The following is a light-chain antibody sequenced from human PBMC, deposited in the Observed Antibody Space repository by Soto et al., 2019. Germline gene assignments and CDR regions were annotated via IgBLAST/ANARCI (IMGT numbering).Light chain of an antibody. CDR3: QQYNAWPIT. J-gene: IGKJ5*01. CDR1: QSVGSA. CDR2: GAS. Sequence: VLTQSPACLCVSPGQTATLSCRASQSVGSAFGWYQQKPGQAPRLLIYGASTRAAGIPARFRGGGSGADFTLTITSLQSEDFAIYYCQQYNAWPITFGQGTRREIK. V-gene: IGKV3-15*01.